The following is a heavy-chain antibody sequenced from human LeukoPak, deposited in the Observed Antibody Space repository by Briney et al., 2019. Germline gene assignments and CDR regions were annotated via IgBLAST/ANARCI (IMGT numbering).Heavy chain of an antibody. CDR3: AKDRGSGYLDY. CDR1: GFTISTYD. J-gene: IGHJ4*02. V-gene: IGHV3-30*18. CDR2: ISYDGSNK. D-gene: IGHD6-19*01. Sequence: GGSLRLSCVVSGFTISTYDMHWVRQAPGKGLEWVAVISYDGSNKYHADSVKGRFTISRDNSKNTLYLQMNSLRAEDTAVYYCAKDRGSGYLDYWGQGTLVTVSS.